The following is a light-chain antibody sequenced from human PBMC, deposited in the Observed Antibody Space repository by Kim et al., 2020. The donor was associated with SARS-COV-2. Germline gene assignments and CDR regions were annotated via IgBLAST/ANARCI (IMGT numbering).Light chain of an antibody. CDR2: LGS. J-gene: IGKJ4*01. V-gene: IGKV2-28*01. CDR1: LSLLHSNGYNY. CDR3: MQTLQTPLT. Sequence: PASISCRSSLSLLHSNGYNYVDWYVQKAGQSPQLLIYLGSNRASGVPDRFRGSGSGTYFTLKISKVEAEDVGIYFCMQTLQTPLTFGGGTKVDIK.